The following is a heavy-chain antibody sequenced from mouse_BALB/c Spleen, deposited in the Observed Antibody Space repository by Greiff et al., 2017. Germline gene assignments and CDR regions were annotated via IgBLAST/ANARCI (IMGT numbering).Heavy chain of an antibody. Sequence: LQESGPELVKPGASVRISCKASGYTFTSYYIHWVKQRPGQGLEWIGWIYPGNVNTKYNEKFKGKATLTADKSSSTAYMQLSSLTSEDSAVYFCARDNGYYAMDYWGQGTSVTVSS. CDR2: IYPGNVNT. CDR3: ARDNGYYAMDY. V-gene: IGHV1S56*01. D-gene: IGHD1-2*01. J-gene: IGHJ4*01. CDR1: GYTFTSYY.